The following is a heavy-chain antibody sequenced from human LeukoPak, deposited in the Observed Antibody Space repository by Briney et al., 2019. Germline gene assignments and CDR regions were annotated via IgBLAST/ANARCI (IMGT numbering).Heavy chain of an antibody. J-gene: IGHJ4*02. Sequence: PSETLSLTCTVSGGSISSYYWGWLRQPPGEGLEWIGSIYYSGSTYYNSSLQSRVTISVDTSNNQFSLKLSSVTAADTAVYYCARAVLRYFDWLLGGFDYWGQGTLVTVSS. V-gene: IGHV4-39*07. CDR2: IYYSGST. CDR3: ARAVLRYFDWLLGGFDY. D-gene: IGHD3-9*01. CDR1: GGSISSYY.